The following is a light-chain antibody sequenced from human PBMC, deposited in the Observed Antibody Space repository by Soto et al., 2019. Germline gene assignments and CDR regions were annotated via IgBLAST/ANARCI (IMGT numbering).Light chain of an antibody. CDR2: AAS. CDR3: QQSYSTSALT. J-gene: IGKJ4*01. Sequence: DIQMTQSPSSLSASVGDRVTITCRASQSISSYLNWYQQKPGKAPKLLIYAASSLQSGVPSRFSGSGSGTDFTLTISSLQPEDFTTYYCQQSYSTSALTFGGGTRWISN. CDR1: QSISSY. V-gene: IGKV1-39*01.